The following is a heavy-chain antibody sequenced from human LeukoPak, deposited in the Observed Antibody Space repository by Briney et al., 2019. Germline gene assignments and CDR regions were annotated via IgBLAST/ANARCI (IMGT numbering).Heavy chain of an antibody. J-gene: IGHJ6*03. CDR3: ARDHDYYGSGSPDYMDV. D-gene: IGHD3-10*01. V-gene: IGHV6-1*01. CDR2: TYYRSKLYN. Sequence: SQTLPLTCAISGDSVSSNSAAWHWLRHSPSRGLEWLGRTYYRSKLYNDYAESLKSLITIKPDKPKNPFSRQLNSVTPEDTAVYYCARDHDYYGSGSPDYMDVWGKGTTVTISS. CDR1: GDSVSSNSAA.